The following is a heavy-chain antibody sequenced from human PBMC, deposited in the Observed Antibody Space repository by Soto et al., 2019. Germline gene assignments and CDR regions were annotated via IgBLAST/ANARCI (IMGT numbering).Heavy chain of an antibody. CDR3: ASGKIAAAGLYYFDY. Sequence: QVQLVQSGAEVKKPGSSVKVSCKASGGTFSSYTISWVRQAPGKGLEWMGRIIPILGIANYAQKFQGRVTITADKSTSTAYMELSSLRSEDTAVYYCASGKIAAAGLYYFDYWGQGTLVTVSS. CDR2: IIPILGIA. V-gene: IGHV1-69*02. J-gene: IGHJ4*02. D-gene: IGHD6-13*01. CDR1: GGTFSSYT.